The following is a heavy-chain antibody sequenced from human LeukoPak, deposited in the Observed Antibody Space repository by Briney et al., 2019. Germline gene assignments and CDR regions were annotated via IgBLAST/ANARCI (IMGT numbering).Heavy chain of an antibody. D-gene: IGHD3-10*01. Sequence: SETLSLTCTVSGGSISSYYWSWIRQPAGKGLEWIGRIYTSGSTNYNPSLKSRVTISVDTSKNQFSLKLSSVTAADTAVYYCARAGRGSSYYYYYMDVWGKGTTVTVSS. J-gene: IGHJ6*03. CDR3: ARAGRGSSYYYYYMDV. CDR1: GGSISSYY. V-gene: IGHV4-4*07. CDR2: IYTSGST.